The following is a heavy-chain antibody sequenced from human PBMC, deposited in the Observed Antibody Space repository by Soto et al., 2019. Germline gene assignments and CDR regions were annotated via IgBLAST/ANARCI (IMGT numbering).Heavy chain of an antibody. CDR1: GGSFSGYY. V-gene: IGHV4-34*01. CDR2: ISHSGST. CDR3: AGARRTHFDY. Sequence: SETLSLTCAVYGGSFSGYYWSWIRQPPGKGLEWIGEISHSGSTNYNPSLKSRVTISVDTSKNQFSLKLSSVTAADTAVYYCAGARRTHFDYWGQGTLVTVSS. J-gene: IGHJ4*02.